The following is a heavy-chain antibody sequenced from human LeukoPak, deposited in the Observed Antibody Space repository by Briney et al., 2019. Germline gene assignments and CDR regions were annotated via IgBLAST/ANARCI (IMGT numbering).Heavy chain of an antibody. V-gene: IGHV4-4*07. Sequence: PSETLSFTCTVSGGSISSYYWSWIRQPAGKGLEWIGRMYTNGESDYNPSLKSRVAMSVDTSKSQFSLKLNYMTAADTALYYCARGYYGGAVDSWGQGILVIVSS. CDR1: GGSISSYY. J-gene: IGHJ4*02. CDR2: MYTNGES. CDR3: ARGYYGGAVDS. D-gene: IGHD3-16*01.